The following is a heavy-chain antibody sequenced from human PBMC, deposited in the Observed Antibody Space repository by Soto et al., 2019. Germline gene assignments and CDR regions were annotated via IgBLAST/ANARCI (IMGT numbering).Heavy chain of an antibody. D-gene: IGHD3-3*01. CDR2: INHSGST. J-gene: IGHJ5*02. CDR1: GGSFSGYY. V-gene: IGHV4-34*01. Sequence: SETLSLTCAVYGGSFSGYYWSWIRQPPGKGLEWIGEINHSGSTNYNPSLKSRVTISVDTSKNQFSLKLSSVTAADTAVYYCARAAYDFSYGNWFDPWGQGTLVTVSS. CDR3: ARAAYDFSYGNWFDP.